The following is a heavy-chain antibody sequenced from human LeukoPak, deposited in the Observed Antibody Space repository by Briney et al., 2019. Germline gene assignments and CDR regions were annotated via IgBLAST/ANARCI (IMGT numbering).Heavy chain of an antibody. CDR2: IYYSGST. Sequence: SETLSLTCTVSGGSISSYYWSWIRQPPGKGLEWIGYIYYSGSTSYNPSLKSRVTISVDTSKNQFSLKLSSVTAADTAVYYCARGQVFQHWGQGTLVTVSS. CDR3: ARGQVFQH. CDR1: GGSISSYY. J-gene: IGHJ1*01. V-gene: IGHV4-59*01.